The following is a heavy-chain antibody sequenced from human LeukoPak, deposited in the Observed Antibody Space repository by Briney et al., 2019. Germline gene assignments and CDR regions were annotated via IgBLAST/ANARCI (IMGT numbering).Heavy chain of an antibody. CDR2: INPNSGGT. V-gene: IGHV1-2*02. CDR3: ARVLIYSGNLDY. D-gene: IGHD1-26*01. CDR1: GYTFTGYY. J-gene: IGHJ4*02. Sequence: ASVKVSCKASGYTFTGYYIHWVRQAPGQGLEWMGWINPNSGGTNFAQRFQDRVTMTRDTSISTAYMELSRLTSDDTAVYYCARVLIYSGNLDYWSQGTLVTVSS.